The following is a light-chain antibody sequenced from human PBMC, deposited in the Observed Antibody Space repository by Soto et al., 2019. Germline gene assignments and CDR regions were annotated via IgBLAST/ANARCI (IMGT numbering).Light chain of an antibody. V-gene: IGKV3-11*01. CDR2: DAS. CDR3: QQYERWPPWT. J-gene: IGKJ5*01. Sequence: EIVLTQTPATLSLSPGERATLSCRASQSVSSYLAWYQQKPGQAPRLLIYDASNRATGIPARFSGSGSGTDFTLTISSLEPEDFAVYHCQQYERWPPWTFGQGTRLEVK. CDR1: QSVSSY.